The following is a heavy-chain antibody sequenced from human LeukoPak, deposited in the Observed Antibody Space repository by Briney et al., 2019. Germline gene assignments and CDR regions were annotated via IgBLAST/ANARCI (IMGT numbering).Heavy chain of an antibody. CDR3: ARDGRVGATDFDY. D-gene: IGHD1-26*01. CDR1: GDSISSSSYY. J-gene: IGHJ4*02. V-gene: IGHV4-39*02. Sequence: PSETLSLTCTVSGDSISSSSYYWGWIRQPPGKGLEWIGSVYHSGSTYHTPSLKSRVTISVDTSNNRFSLKLNSVTAADTAVYYCARDGRVGATDFDYWGQGTLVTVSS. CDR2: VYHSGST.